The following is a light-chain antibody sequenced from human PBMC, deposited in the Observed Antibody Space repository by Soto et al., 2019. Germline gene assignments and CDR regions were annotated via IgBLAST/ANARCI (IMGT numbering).Light chain of an antibody. CDR3: QQYGRSPLT. CDR1: QSVSNNY. Sequence: EIVLTQSPGTLSLSPGERATLSCRASQSVSNNYLAWYQQKPGQAPRLLIYGASSRATGIPDRFSGSGSGTDFTLTISRLEPEDFAVYHCQQYGRSPLTFGGGTKVDI. CDR2: GAS. V-gene: IGKV3-20*01. J-gene: IGKJ4*01.